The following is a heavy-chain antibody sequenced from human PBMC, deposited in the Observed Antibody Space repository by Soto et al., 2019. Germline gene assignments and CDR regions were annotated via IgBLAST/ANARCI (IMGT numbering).Heavy chain of an antibody. CDR3: AKDQVRYYYGSGSPRSWYFDL. D-gene: IGHD3-10*01. J-gene: IGHJ2*01. CDR1: GFTFSSYA. V-gene: IGHV3-23*01. Sequence: EVQLLESGGGLVQPGGSLRLSCAASGFTFSSYAMSWVRQAPGKGLEWVSAISGSGGSTYYADSVKGRFTISRDNSKNPLYLQMNSLRAEDTAVYYCAKDQVRYYYGSGSPRSWYFDLWGRGSLVAVSS. CDR2: ISGSGGST.